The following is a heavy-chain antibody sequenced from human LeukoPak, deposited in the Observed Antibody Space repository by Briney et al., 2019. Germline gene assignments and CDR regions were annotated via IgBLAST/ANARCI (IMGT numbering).Heavy chain of an antibody. CDR3: ARDKAYGDYYFY. J-gene: IGHJ4*02. Sequence: ASVKVSCKASGYTFTSYGISWARQAPGQGLEWMGWISAYNGNTNYAQKLQGRVTMTTDTSTSTAYMELRSLRSDDTAVYYCARDKAYGDYYFYWGQGTLVTVSS. D-gene: IGHD4-17*01. V-gene: IGHV1-18*01. CDR2: ISAYNGNT. CDR1: GYTFTSYG.